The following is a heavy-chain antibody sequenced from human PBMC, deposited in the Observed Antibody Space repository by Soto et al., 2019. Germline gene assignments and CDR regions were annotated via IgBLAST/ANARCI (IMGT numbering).Heavy chain of an antibody. D-gene: IGHD6-13*01. CDR3: ARGGFSSSWRIAF. J-gene: IGHJ4*02. Sequence: QAQLVQSGAEVKTPGASVKVSCKTSAYAFNTYAINWVRQAPGQGLEWLGSIFPYTGDTHYSQNLQARVTMTADTSTSTAYMEMTPLTYADTAVYYCARGGFSSSWRIAFWGRGTLVTVSS. V-gene: IGHV1-18*04. CDR1: AYAFNTYA. CDR2: IFPYTGDT.